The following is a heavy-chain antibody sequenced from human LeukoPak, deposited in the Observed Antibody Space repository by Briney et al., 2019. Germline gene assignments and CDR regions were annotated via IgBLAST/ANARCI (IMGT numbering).Heavy chain of an antibody. V-gene: IGHV4-31*03. CDR3: ARDRRSIAARPAWFDP. Sequence: SQTLSLTCTVSGGSISSGGYYWGWIRQHLGKGLEWIGYIYYSGSTYYNPSLKSRVTISVDTSKNQFSLKLSSVTAADTAVYYCARDRRSIAARPAWFDPWGQGTLVTVSS. CDR1: GGSISSGGYY. CDR2: IYYSGST. D-gene: IGHD6-6*01. J-gene: IGHJ5*02.